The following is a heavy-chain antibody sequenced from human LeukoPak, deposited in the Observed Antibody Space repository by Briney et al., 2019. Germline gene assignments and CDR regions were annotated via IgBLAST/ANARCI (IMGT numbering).Heavy chain of an antibody. CDR3: ARGGLYAFHF. D-gene: IGHD5/OR15-5a*01. J-gene: IGHJ4*02. Sequence: RPSETLSLTCTVSGGTISSGGYCWIWIRQQPGKGLEWIGYIYSTGNTYYNPSLKSRVTMSAVTSKNQFSLRLTSVTAADTAVYYCARGGLYAFHFWGQGTLVTVSS. CDR1: GGTISSGGYC. V-gene: IGHV4-31*03. CDR2: IYSTGNT.